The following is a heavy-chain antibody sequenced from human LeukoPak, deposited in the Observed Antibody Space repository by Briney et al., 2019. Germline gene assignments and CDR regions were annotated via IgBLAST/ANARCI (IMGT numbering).Heavy chain of an antibody. CDR3: ARDKDYFDSGGAFDI. J-gene: IGHJ3*02. V-gene: IGHV4-59*01. Sequence: SETLSLTCTVSGGSISSYYWNWIRQPAGKGLEWIGYIYYSGSTNYNPSLKSRVTMSVDTSKNQFSLKLSSVTAADTAVYYCARDKDYFDSGGAFDIWGQGTMVTVSS. CDR1: GGSISSYY. D-gene: IGHD3-22*01. CDR2: IYYSGST.